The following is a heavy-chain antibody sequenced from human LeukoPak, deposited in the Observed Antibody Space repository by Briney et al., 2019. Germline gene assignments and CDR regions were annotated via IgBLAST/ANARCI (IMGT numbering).Heavy chain of an antibody. V-gene: IGHV3-23*01. J-gene: IGHJ4*02. CDR2: ISGSSESK. CDR3: ASKTTLTFFDY. D-gene: IGHD4-17*01. Sequence: PGGSLRLSCAASGFTFSNYAMSWVRQAPGKGLEWVSDISGSSESKYYADSVKGRFTISRDNSKNTLYLQMNTLRAEDTAVYYCASKTTLTFFDYWGQGTLVSVSS. CDR1: GFTFSNYA.